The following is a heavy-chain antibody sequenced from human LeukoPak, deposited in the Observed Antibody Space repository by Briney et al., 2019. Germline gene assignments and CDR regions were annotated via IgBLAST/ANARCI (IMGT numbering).Heavy chain of an antibody. CDR3: ARSLTHFDFDY. D-gene: IGHD3-3*02. Sequence: PSETLSLTCTVSGYSISSGYYWGWIRQPPGKGLEWIGSIYHSGSTYYNPSLKSRVTISVDTSKNQFSLKLSSVTAAGTAVYYCARSLTHFDFDYWGQGTLVTVSS. V-gene: IGHV4-38-2*02. CDR2: IYHSGST. CDR1: GYSISSGYY. J-gene: IGHJ4*02.